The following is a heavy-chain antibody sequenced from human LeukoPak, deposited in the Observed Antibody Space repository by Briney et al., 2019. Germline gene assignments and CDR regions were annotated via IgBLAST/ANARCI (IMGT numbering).Heavy chain of an antibody. V-gene: IGHV3-64*04. Sequence: SGGSLRLSCSASGFTFNTYAMHWVRQAPGEGLQYVSGISSHGVNTYYADSVKGRFTISRDNSKNTLYLQMNSLRAEDTAVYYCARDQAPPSVAGWSYFQHWGQGTLVTVSS. CDR1: GFTFNTYA. CDR3: ARDQAPPSVAGWSYFQH. J-gene: IGHJ1*01. CDR2: ISSHGVNT. D-gene: IGHD6-19*01.